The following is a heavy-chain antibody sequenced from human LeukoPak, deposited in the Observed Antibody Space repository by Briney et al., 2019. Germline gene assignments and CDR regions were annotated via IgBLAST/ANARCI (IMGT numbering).Heavy chain of an antibody. V-gene: IGHV1-18*04. CDR2: ISPYNGNT. CDR3: ARDTSNYYDSSGYSFDY. Sequence: ASVKVSCKASGYTFTGYYMHWVRQAPGQGLEWMGWISPYNGNTNFAQKLQGRVTMTTDTSTSTAYMELRSPRSDDTAVYYCARDTSNYYDSSGYSFDYWGQGTLVTVSS. J-gene: IGHJ4*02. D-gene: IGHD3-22*01. CDR1: GYTFTGYY.